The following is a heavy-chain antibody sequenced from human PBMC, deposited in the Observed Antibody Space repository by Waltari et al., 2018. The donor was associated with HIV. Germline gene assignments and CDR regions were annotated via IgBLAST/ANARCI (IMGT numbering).Heavy chain of an antibody. J-gene: IGHJ5*02. CDR2: VSHSADT. CDR1: GTSFSGYY. Sequence: QVQLQQWGTGLLKPSGTLSLRCAIYGTSFSGYYWSWIRQPPALGLEWIGEVSHSADTNYNPSFAGRVSISADVSKNQLSLNLTSLTAADTGVYFCARGSQHHDHWGQGTPVTVSS. V-gene: IGHV4-34*01. CDR3: ARGSQHHDH.